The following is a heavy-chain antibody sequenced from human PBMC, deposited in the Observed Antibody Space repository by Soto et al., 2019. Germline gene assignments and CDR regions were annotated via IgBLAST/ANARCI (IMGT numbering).Heavy chain of an antibody. V-gene: IGHV1-8*01. J-gene: IGHJ6*02. D-gene: IGHD2-2*01. CDR2: INPNSGNT. CDR3: ARDKGYCSSTSCYNAPGYYYYGMDV. CDR1: GYTFTSYD. Sequence: ASVKVSCKASGYTFTSYDINWVRQATGQGLEWMGWINPNSGNTGYAQKFQGRVTMTRDTSTSTVYMELSSLRSEDTAMYYCARDKGYCSSTSCYNAPGYYYYGMDVWGQGTTVTVSS.